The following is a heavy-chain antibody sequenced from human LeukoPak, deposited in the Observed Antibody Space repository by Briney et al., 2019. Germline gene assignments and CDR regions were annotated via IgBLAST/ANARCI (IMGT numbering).Heavy chain of an antibody. V-gene: IGHV4-4*07. J-gene: IGHJ4*02. CDR3: ATQYYDILTGFHAFDY. D-gene: IGHD3-9*01. CDR1: GGSISSYY. Sequence: SETLSLTCTVSGGSISSYYWSWIRQPAGKGLEWIGRIYTSGSTNYNPPLKSRVTMSVDTSKNQFSLKPSSVTAADTAVYYCATQYYDILTGFHAFDYWGQGTLVTVSS. CDR2: IYTSGST.